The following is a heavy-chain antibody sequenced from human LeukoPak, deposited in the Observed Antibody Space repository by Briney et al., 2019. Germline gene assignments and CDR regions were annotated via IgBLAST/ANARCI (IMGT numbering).Heavy chain of an antibody. CDR3: ARDPLDIVVVVAALLDY. CDR1: GYTFTSYA. J-gene: IGHJ4*02. CDR2: INAGNGNT. V-gene: IGHV1-3*01. Sequence: APVKVSCKASGYTFTSYAMHWVRQAPGQRLEWMGWINAGNGNTKYSQKFQGRVTITRDTSASTAYMELSSLRSEDTAVYYCARDPLDIVVVVAALLDYWGQGTLVTVSS. D-gene: IGHD2-15*01.